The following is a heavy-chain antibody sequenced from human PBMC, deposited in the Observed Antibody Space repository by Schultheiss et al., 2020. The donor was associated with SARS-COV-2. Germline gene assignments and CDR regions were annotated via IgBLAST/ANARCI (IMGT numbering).Heavy chain of an antibody. CDR2: IYTNGST. V-gene: IGHV4-59*01. CDR3: ARFGVQGFDP. D-gene: IGHD3-16*01. CDR1: GDSIRNYY. J-gene: IGHJ5*02. Sequence: SETLSLTCSVSGDSIRNYYWNWIRQPPGKGLEWIGCIYTNGSTSSNPSLKSRVTISLDTAKKQLSLILSSVTAADTAVYYCARFGVQGFDPWGQGTLVTVSS.